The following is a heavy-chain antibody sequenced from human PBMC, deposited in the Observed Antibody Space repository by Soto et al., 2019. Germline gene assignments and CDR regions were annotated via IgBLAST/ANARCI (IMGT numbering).Heavy chain of an antibody. D-gene: IGHD4-4*01. CDR2: IWYDGSNK. Sequence: PGGSLRLSCAASGFTFSSYGMHWVRQAPGKGLEWVAVIWYDGSNKYYADSVKGRFTISRDNSKNTLYLQMNSLRAEDTAVYYCAREVYSNYARGPYYYYGMDVWGQGTTVTVSS. CDR1: GFTFSSYG. CDR3: AREVYSNYARGPYYYYGMDV. J-gene: IGHJ6*02. V-gene: IGHV3-33*01.